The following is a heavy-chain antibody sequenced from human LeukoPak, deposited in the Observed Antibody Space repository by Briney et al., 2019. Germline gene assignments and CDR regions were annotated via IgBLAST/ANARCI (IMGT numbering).Heavy chain of an antibody. V-gene: IGHV4-59*01. Sequence: SETLSLTCTVSGVSISSYYWSWLRQPPGKGLEWIGYIYYSGSTNYNPSLKSRVTISVDTSKNQFSLKLSSVTAADTAVYYCARSETYYYYYMDVWGKGTTVTVSS. CDR3: ARSETYYYYYMDV. CDR1: GVSISSYY. J-gene: IGHJ6*03. CDR2: IYYSGST. D-gene: IGHD1-14*01.